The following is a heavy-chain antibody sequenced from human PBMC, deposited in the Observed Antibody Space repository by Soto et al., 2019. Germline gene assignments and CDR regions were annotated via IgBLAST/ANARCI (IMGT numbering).Heavy chain of an antibody. J-gene: IGHJ5*02. V-gene: IGHV3-21*01. Sequence: GGALRLSCAASGFTFSRYSMNWVRQAPGKGLEWVSSISSSSSYIYYADSVKGRFTISRDNAKNSLYLQMNSLRAEDTAVYYCARYYDPALDWFDPWGQGTLVPVSS. D-gene: IGHD3-3*01. CDR2: ISSSSSYI. CDR1: GFTFSRYS. CDR3: ARYYDPALDWFDP.